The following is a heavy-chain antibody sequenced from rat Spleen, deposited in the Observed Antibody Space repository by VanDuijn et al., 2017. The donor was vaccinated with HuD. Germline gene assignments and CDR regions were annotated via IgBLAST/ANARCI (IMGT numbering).Heavy chain of an antibody. J-gene: IGHJ2*01. CDR3: ARPPDYDGSYSPYNWFAY. D-gene: IGHD1-12*02. CDR1: GFTFSDYY. Sequence: EVQLVESAGGLVQPGRSLKLSCAASGFTFSDYYMAWVRQAPTKGLEWVATINYDGSSTYYRDSVKGRFTISRDNAKSNLYLQMDSLRSEDTATYYCARPPDYDGSYSPYNWFAYWGQGVMVTVSS. CDR2: INYDGSST. V-gene: IGHV5-29*01.